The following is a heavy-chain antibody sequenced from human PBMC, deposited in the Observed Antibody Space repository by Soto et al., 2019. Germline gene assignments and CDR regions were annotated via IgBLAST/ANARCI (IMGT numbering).Heavy chain of an antibody. CDR1: GYTFTSYY. J-gene: IGHJ1*01. V-gene: IGHV1-46*01. CDR3: ASGFGYCSNPGCYHVEFQE. CDR2: INPSGGST. Sequence: ASVKVSCKASGYTFTSYYMHWVRQAPGQGLEWMGIINPSGGSTSYAQKFQGRATMTRDTSTSTVYMELSSLRSEDTAMYYCASGFGYCSNPGCYHVEFQEWGQGTLVTVAS. D-gene: IGHD2-2*03.